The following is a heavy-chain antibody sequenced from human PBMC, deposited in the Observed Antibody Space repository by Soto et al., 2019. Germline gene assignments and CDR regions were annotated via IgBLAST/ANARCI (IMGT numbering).Heavy chain of an antibody. CDR3: ARDSRGGIYRWFDP. V-gene: IGHV3-33*01. CDR1: GFTFSSYG. Sequence: QVQLVESGGGVVQPGRSLRLSCAASGFTFSSYGMHWVRQAPGKGLEWVAVIWYDGSNKYYADSVKGRFTISRDNSKNTLYLQMNSLRAEDTAVYYCARDSRGGIYRWFDPWGQGTLVTVSS. CDR2: IWYDGSNK. J-gene: IGHJ5*02. D-gene: IGHD3-16*01.